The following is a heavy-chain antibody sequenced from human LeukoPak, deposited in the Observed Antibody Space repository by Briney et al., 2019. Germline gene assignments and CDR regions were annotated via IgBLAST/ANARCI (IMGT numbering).Heavy chain of an antibody. J-gene: IGHJ4*02. Sequence: GGSLRLSCAASGFTFSDYYMSWIRQAPGKGLEWVSYISSSGSTIYYADSVKGRFTISRDNAKNSLYLQMNSLRAEDTAVYYCAIPPCSDGYFFFDFWGQGTLVTVSS. V-gene: IGHV3-11*01. CDR1: GFTFSDYY. D-gene: IGHD5-18*01. CDR3: AIPPCSDGYFFFDF. CDR2: ISSSGSTI.